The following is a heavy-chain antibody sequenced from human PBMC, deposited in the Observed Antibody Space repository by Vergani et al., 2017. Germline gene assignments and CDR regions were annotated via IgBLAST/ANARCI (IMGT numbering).Heavy chain of an antibody. J-gene: IGHJ6*02. CDR1: GGSISSGSYY. CDR3: ARDPRYSTTWPFLLLEMGV. Sequence: QVQLQESGPGLVRPSQTLSLTCTVSGGSISSGSYYWSWFRQPAGKGLEWIGRFYTGGGTSYNPSLKSRVTISVHTSKNQFSLQLSPVTAADTAVYYCARDPRYSTTWPFLLLEMGVWGQGTTVTVSS. CDR2: FYTGGGT. V-gene: IGHV4-61*02. D-gene: IGHD6-13*01.